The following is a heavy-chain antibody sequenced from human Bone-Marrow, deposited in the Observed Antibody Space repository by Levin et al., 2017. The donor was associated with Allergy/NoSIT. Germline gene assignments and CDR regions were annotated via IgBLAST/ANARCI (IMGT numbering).Heavy chain of an antibody. CDR1: AGSISAGYDY. CDR2: ISYRGST. CDR3: ASDRYRHYDSGSYYNSHKSYYMDV. D-gene: IGHD3-10*01. J-gene: IGHJ6*03. Sequence: RASETLSLTCTVSAGSISAGYDYWIWIRQPPGKGLEWIGYISYRGSTNYNPSLKSRITISRDTSKNQLSLKLTSVTAADTAVYYCASDRYRHYDSGSYYNSHKSYYMDVWGQGTAVIVSS. V-gene: IGHV4-61*01.